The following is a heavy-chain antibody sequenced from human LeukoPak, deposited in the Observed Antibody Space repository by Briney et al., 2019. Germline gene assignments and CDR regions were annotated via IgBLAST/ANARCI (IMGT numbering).Heavy chain of an antibody. CDR3: VRSSAWSRDDY. D-gene: IGHD6-19*01. J-gene: IGHJ4*02. Sequence: GGSLRLSCAASGFTFSSCWMSWVRQAPGKGLEWVANIKYDGSEKYYVDFVKGRFTISRDNAKNSLYLQMNSLRAEDTAVYYCVRSSAWSRDDYWGQGTLVTVSS. CDR1: GFTFSSCW. CDR2: IKYDGSEK. V-gene: IGHV3-7*01.